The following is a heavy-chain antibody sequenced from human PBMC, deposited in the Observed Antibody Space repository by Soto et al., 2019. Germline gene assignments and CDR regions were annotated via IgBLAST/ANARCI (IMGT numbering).Heavy chain of an antibody. V-gene: IGHV3-23*01. J-gene: IGHJ6*03. CDR1: GFTFSSYA. CDR3: AKVGGSGSYGSYYYYYMDV. Sequence: GGSLRLSCAASGFTFSSYAMSWVRQAPGKGLEWVSAISGSGGSTYYADSVKGRFTISRDNSKNTLYLQMNSLRAEDTAVYYCAKVGGSGSYGSYYYYYMDVWGKGTTVTVSS. D-gene: IGHD3-10*01. CDR2: ISGSGGST.